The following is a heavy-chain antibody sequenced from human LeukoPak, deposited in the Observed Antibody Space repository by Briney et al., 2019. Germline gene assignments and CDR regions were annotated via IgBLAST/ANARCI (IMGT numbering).Heavy chain of an antibody. Sequence: ASVKVSCKASGYTFNIYGISWVRQAPGQGLEWLGWISAYNGNTNYAQKFQGRVTMTTDTSTATAYMELRSLRSDDTAVYYCARSGSSSPNGVLGAFDIWGQGTMVTVSS. J-gene: IGHJ3*02. CDR2: ISAYNGNT. D-gene: IGHD6-13*01. CDR1: GYTFNIYG. CDR3: ARSGSSSPNGVLGAFDI. V-gene: IGHV1-18*01.